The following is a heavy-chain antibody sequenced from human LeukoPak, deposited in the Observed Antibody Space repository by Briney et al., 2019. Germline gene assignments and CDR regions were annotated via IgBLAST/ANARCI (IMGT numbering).Heavy chain of an antibody. CDR2: IYTSGST. Sequence: PSQTLSLTSTVSGGSISSGSYYWSWIRQPAGKGLEWIGRIYTSGSTNYNPSLKSRVTISVDTSKNQFSLKLSSVTAADTAVYYCARCGGWGSGSSYYYYMDVWGKGTTVTVSS. CDR1: GGSISSGSYY. J-gene: IGHJ6*03. CDR3: ARCGGWGSGSSYYYYMDV. D-gene: IGHD3-10*01. V-gene: IGHV4-61*02.